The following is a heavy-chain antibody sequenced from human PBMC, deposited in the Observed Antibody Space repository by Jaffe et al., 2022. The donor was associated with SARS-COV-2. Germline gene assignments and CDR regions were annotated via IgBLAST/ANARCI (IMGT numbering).Heavy chain of an antibody. CDR2: INAGNGDT. D-gene: IGHD5-12*01. Sequence: QVHFVQSGAEVKKPGASVKVSCKTSGYTFTNYVMHWVRQAPGQRLEWMGWINAGNGDTKYSQKFQGRVSITRDTSASTVYMELSSLRSEDTAVFYCADRGGLEWGQGTQVTVSS. J-gene: IGHJ4*02. CDR1: GYTFTNYV. V-gene: IGHV1-3*01. CDR3: ADRGGLE.